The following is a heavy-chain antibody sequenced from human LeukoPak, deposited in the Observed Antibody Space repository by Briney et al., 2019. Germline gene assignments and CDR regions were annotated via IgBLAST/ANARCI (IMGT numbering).Heavy chain of an antibody. D-gene: IGHD1-26*01. V-gene: IGHV1-69*04. CDR3: ARLRADAGSGHNWFDP. CDR2: IIPIVNRA. Sequence: SVKVSCKASGGTLSSYGIGWVRQAPGQGLEWMGRIIPIVNRANSAQRFQGRVTITADTSTNTVYMELSSLRSDDTAVNYCARLRADAGSGHNWFDPWGQGTLVTVSS. J-gene: IGHJ5*02. CDR1: GGTLSSYG.